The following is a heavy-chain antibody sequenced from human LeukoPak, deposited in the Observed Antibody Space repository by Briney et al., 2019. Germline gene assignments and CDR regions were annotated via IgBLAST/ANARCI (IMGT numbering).Heavy chain of an antibody. CDR2: ISGSGGST. CDR1: GFTFSSYA. CDR3: AKDLKNPVGVVPAEYYFDY. J-gene: IGHJ4*02. V-gene: IGHV3-23*01. Sequence: GGSLRLSCAASGFTFSSYAMSWVRQAPGKGLEWVSAISGSGGSTYYAGSVKGRFTISRDNSKNTLYLQMNSLRAEDTAVYYCAKDLKNPVGVVPAEYYFDYWGQGTLVTVSS. D-gene: IGHD2-2*01.